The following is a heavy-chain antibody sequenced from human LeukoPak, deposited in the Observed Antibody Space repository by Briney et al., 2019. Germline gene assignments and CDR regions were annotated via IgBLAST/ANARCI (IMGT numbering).Heavy chain of an antibody. CDR3: ARGVDY. Sequence: PSETLSLTCAVYGGSFSGYYWSWIRQPPGRGLEWIGEINHSGSTNYNPSLKSRVTISVDTSKNQFSLKLSSVTAADTAVYYCARGVDYWGQGTLVTVSS. J-gene: IGHJ4*02. CDR2: INHSGST. V-gene: IGHV4-34*01. CDR1: GGSFSGYY.